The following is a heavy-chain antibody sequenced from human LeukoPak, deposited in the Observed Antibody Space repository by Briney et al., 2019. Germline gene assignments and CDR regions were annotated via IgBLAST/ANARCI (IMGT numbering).Heavy chain of an antibody. D-gene: IGHD3-22*01. Sequence: SETLSLTCTVSGGSISSSSYYWGWIRRPPGKGLEWIGSIYYSGSTYYNPSLKSRVTISVDTSKNQFSLKLSSVTAADTAVYYCAKDYDSSGYYYSWGQGTLVTVSS. J-gene: IGHJ4*02. V-gene: IGHV4-39*07. CDR2: IYYSGST. CDR1: GGSISSSSYY. CDR3: AKDYDSSGYYYS.